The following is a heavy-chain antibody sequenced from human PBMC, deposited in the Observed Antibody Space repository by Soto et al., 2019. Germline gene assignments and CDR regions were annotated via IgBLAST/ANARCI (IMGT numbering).Heavy chain of an antibody. D-gene: IGHD4-17*01. V-gene: IGHV3-7*01. CDR3: ARGRPHDYGENFDY. J-gene: IGHJ4*02. Sequence: EVQLVESGGGLVQPGGSLRLSCAASGFTFSSYWMSWVRQAPGKGLEWVANIKQDGSEKYYVDSVKGRFTISRDNAKNSLYLQMNSLRAEDTAVYYCARGRPHDYGENFDYWGQGTLVIVSS. CDR2: IKQDGSEK. CDR1: GFTFSSYW.